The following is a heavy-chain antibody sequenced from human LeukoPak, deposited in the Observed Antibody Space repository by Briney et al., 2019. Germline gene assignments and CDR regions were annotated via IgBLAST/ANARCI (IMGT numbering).Heavy chain of an antibody. D-gene: IGHD4-17*01. CDR3: AKGLGDYDDFRLGY. CDR2: IPSDGSDN. V-gene: IGHV3-30*02. J-gene: IGHJ4*02. CDR1: VFTFSTYG. Sequence: GGSLRLSCAASVFTFSTYGFPWVRQAPGKGLEWVAFIPSDGSDNYYANSVKGRFTISRDNSKNTLYLQMNSLRSEDTAVYYCAKGLGDYDDFRLGYWGQGTLVTVSS.